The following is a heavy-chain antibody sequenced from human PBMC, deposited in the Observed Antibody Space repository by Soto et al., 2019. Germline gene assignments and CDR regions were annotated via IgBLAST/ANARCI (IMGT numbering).Heavy chain of an antibody. J-gene: IGHJ4*02. V-gene: IGHV3-30*18. Sequence: VQLVESVGGVVQPGRSLRLLCEASGFTFSRYGMHWVRQAPGMGLEWVAVISWDGLAQYYGDSVKGRFTISRDNSQSTLYLQMNSLRTEDTAIYYCAKETIQVGGPNYFDYWGQGVLVTVSS. CDR3: AKETIQVGGPNYFDY. CDR2: ISWDGLAQ. CDR1: GFTFSRYG. D-gene: IGHD1-1*01.